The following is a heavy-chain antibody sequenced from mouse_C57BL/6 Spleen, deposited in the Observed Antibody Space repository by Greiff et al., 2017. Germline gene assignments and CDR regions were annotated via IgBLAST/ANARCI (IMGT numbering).Heavy chain of an antibody. CDR3: ARGDWDFMDD. CDR1: GFSLTSYG. D-gene: IGHD4-1*01. Sequence: VQLQQSGPGLVQPSQSLYITFTVSGFSLTSYGVHWVRQSPGKGLEWLGVIWSGGSTDYNAAFISRLSISKDNSKSQVFFKMNSLQADDTAIYYCARGDWDFMDDWGQGTSVTVSS. V-gene: IGHV2-2*01. J-gene: IGHJ4*01. CDR2: IWSGGST.